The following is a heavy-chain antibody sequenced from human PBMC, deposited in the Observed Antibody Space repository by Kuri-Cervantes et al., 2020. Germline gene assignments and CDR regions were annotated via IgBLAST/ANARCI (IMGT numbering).Heavy chain of an antibody. J-gene: IGHJ6*02. CDR3: ARVSQEVEMATRNYYYYYGMDV. D-gene: IGHD5-24*01. V-gene: IGHV3-33*01. CDR1: GFTFSSYG. CDR2: IWYDGSNK. Sequence: GESLKISCAASGFTFSSYGTHWVRQAPGKGLEWVAVIWYDGSNKYYADSVKGRFTISRDNSKNTLYLQMNSLRAEDTAVYYCARVSQEVEMATRNYYYYYGMDVWGQGTTVTVSS.